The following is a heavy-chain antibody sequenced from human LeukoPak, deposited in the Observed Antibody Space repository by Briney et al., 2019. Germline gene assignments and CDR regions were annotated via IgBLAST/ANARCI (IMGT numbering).Heavy chain of an antibody. CDR3: ARLRLRLGEPTDFDY. Sequence: SETLSLTCTVSGGSISSSSYYWGWIRQPPGKGLEWIGSIYYSGSTYYNPSLKSRVTISIDTSKNQFSLKLSSVTAADTAVYYCARLRLRLGEPTDFDYWGQGTLVTASS. D-gene: IGHD3-16*01. CDR2: IYYSGST. CDR1: GGSISSSSYY. V-gene: IGHV4-39*01. J-gene: IGHJ4*02.